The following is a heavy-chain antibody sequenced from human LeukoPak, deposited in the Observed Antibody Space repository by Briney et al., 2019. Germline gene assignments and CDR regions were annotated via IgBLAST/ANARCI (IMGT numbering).Heavy chain of an antibody. V-gene: IGHV3-23*01. J-gene: IGHJ4*02. CDR1: GFTFSTYA. D-gene: IGHD1-26*01. CDR2: LSGSGGTT. Sequence: PGGSLRLSCAASGFTFSTYAMSWVRQAPGKGLEWVSALSGSGGTTYYADSVKGRFTISRDSSKNTLYLQMNSLRAEDTAVYYCAKGSGRYYDLFDFWGQGTLVTVSS. CDR3: AKGSGRYYDLFDF.